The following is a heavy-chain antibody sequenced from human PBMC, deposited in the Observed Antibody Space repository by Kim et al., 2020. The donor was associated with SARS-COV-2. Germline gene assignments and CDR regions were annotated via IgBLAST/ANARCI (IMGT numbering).Heavy chain of an antibody. D-gene: IGHD6-13*01. V-gene: IGHV4-39*07. CDR3: ARGEVRGIAAAADFQH. J-gene: IGHJ1*01. CDR2: IYFTGST. CDR1: GGSISSNMYY. Sequence: SETLSLTCTVSGGSISSNMYYWGWIRQPPGKGLEWIGNIYFTGSTYYNPSLKSRVTISIDTSKNQFSLRLNSVTAADTAVFYCARGEVRGIAAAADFQH.